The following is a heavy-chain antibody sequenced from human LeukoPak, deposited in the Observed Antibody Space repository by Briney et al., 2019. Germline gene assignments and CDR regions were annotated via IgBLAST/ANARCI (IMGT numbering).Heavy chain of an antibody. CDR1: GGSITSSYF. Sequence: SGTLSLTFTVSGGSITSSYFWGWIRQPPGKGLESIGSISYSGSTQYNPSLKGRVTISVDTSKNEFSLNLGSVTAADTAVYFCAPYCSGGSCTGYVQHWGQGSLVSVSS. D-gene: IGHD2-15*01. J-gene: IGHJ1*01. CDR2: ISYSGST. CDR3: APYCSGGSCTGYVQH. V-gene: IGHV4-39*01.